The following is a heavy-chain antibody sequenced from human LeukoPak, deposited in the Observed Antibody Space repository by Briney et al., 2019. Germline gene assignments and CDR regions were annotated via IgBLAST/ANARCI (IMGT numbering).Heavy chain of an antibody. CDR2: INPSGGST. CDR1: GYTFTSYY. D-gene: IGHD1-1*01. CDR3: ARDSFGTGRPSDY. Sequence: ASVKVSCKASGYTFTSYYMHWVRQAPGQGLEWMGIINPSGGSTSYAQKFQGRVTITRDTSASTAYMELSSLRSEDTAVFYCARDSFGTGRPSDYWGQGTLVTVSS. V-gene: IGHV1-46*01. J-gene: IGHJ4*02.